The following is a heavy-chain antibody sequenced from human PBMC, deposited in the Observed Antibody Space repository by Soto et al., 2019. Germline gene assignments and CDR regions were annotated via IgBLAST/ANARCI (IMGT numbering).Heavy chain of an antibody. Sequence: GACLRLYYATSGFTFRNYAMSWVRRAPAKWLEWVSAISVSGGSTYYADSVKGRFTISRDNSKNTLYLQMNSLRAEDTAVYYCAKRSNSGYGMFFGKKERGFDYWGQGT. CDR2: ISVSGGST. V-gene: IGHV3-23*01. D-gene: IGHD5-12*01. CDR1: GFTFRNYA. J-gene: IGHJ4*02. CDR3: AKRSNSGYGMFFGKKERGFDY.